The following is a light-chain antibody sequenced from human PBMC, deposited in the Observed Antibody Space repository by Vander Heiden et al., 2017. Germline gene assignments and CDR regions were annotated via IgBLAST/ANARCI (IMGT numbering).Light chain of an antibody. V-gene: IGKV4-1*01. Sequence: DIVMTQSPDSLAVSLGERATINCKSSQSVLYSANNKNYLAWYQQKPGQPPKLLIYWASTRKSGVPDRFSGSGSGTDFTLTISSLQAEDVALYYCQQDASAPITFGGGTKVEIK. J-gene: IGKJ4*01. CDR2: WAS. CDR1: QSVLYSANNKNY. CDR3: QQDASAPIT.